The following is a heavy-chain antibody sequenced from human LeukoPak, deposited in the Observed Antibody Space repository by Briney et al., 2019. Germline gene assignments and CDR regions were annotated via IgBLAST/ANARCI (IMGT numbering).Heavy chain of an antibody. Sequence: SETLSLTCTVSGYSISSGYYWGWIRQPPGKGLEWIGSMYHSGSTYYNPSLKSRVTISVDTSKNQFSLKVSSVTAADTAVYYCARVPGPNWFDPWGQGTLVTVSS. V-gene: IGHV4-38-2*02. CDR1: GYSISSGYY. J-gene: IGHJ5*02. CDR3: ARVPGPNWFDP. CDR2: MYHSGST.